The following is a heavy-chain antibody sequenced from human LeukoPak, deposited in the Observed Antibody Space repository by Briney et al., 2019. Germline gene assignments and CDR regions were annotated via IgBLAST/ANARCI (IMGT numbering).Heavy chain of an antibody. V-gene: IGHV4-34*01. CDR3: ARGARWLQPLDY. Sequence: SETLSFTCAVSGGSFSGYYWSWIRQPPGKGLEWIGEINHSGSTNYNPSLKSRVTISVDTSKNQFSLKLSSVTAADTAVYYCARGARWLQPLDYWGQGTLVTVSS. J-gene: IGHJ4*02. CDR1: GGSFSGYY. CDR2: INHSGST. D-gene: IGHD5-24*01.